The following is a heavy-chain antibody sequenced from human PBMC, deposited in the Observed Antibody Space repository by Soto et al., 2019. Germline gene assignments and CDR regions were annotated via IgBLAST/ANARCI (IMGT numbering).Heavy chain of an antibody. Sequence: SETLSLTCTVSGGSISSSSYYWGWIRQPPGKGLEWIGSIYYSGSTYYNPSLKSRVTISVDTSKNQFSLKLSSVTAADTAVYYCARLYDFWSGYSTHDYWGQGTLVTVSS. V-gene: IGHV4-39*01. J-gene: IGHJ4*02. CDR1: GGSISSSSYY. D-gene: IGHD3-3*01. CDR2: IYYSGST. CDR3: ARLYDFWSGYSTHDY.